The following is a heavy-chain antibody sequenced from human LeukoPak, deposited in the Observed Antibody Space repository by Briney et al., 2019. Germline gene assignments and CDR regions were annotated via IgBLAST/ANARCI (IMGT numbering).Heavy chain of an antibody. CDR1: GGSIISHDFIANDYY. CDR3: ARQYGGGAWYLDL. V-gene: IGHV4-39*01. D-gene: IGHD1-26*01. CDR2: INYKGTT. Sequence: KSSETLSLTCTVSGGSIISHDFIANDYYWGWIRQPPGKGLEWIGIINYKGTTYYSPSLKSRLSISIDTSRNTVSLTLLSVTAADTAMFYCARQYGGGAWYLDLWGRGTLVTVSS. J-gene: IGHJ2*01.